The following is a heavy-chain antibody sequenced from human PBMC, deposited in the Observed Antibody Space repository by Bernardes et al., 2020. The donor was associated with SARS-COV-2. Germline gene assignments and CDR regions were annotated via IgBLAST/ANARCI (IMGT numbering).Heavy chain of an antibody. CDR1: GFTFSTYG. CDR2: IWYDGSNR. J-gene: IGHJ2*01. CDR3: ARDPAAVAGTGSSYWHFDL. V-gene: IGHV3-33*01. Sequence: GSLRLSCVASGFTFSTYGMHWVRQAPGKGLEWVAVIWYDGSNRHYVDSVKGRFTISRDNSKNTLYLQMNSLRAEDTAVYYCARDPAAVAGTGSSYWHFDLWGRGTLVTVSS. D-gene: IGHD6-19*01.